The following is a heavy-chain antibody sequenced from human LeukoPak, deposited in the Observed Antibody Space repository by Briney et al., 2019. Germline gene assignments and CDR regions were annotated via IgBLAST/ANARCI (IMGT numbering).Heavy chain of an antibody. CDR3: TTGPSTAMVRYWYFDL. CDR2: IYSGGST. D-gene: IGHD5-18*01. Sequence: GGSLRLSCAASGFTVSSNYMSWVRQAPGKGLEWVSVIYSGGSTYYADSVKGRFTISRDNSKNTLYLQMNSLRAEDTAVYYCTTGPSTAMVRYWYFDLWGRGTLVTVSS. V-gene: IGHV3-66*01. CDR1: GFTVSSNY. J-gene: IGHJ2*01.